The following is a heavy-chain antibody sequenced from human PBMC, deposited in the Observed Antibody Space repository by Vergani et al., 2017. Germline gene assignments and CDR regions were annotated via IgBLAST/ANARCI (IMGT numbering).Heavy chain of an antibody. CDR2: ISGHGDRT. J-gene: IGHJ4*02. D-gene: IGHD2/OR15-2a*01. CDR3: AREGRSNTSPIVGD. V-gene: IGHV3-23*01. Sequence: EVHLLESGGGQVEAGGSLRLSCVVSGFTFSYYAMRWVRQTSGKGLEWVSAISGHGDRTYYADSVKGRFTISRDNSKNTVYLQMNSLKAEDRVKYYCAREGRSNTSPIVGDWGQGNLVTV. CDR1: GFTFSYYA.